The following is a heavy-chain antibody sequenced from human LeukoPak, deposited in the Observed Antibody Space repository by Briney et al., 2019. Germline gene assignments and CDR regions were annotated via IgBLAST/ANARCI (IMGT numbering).Heavy chain of an antibody. D-gene: IGHD3-10*01. CDR1: GGTFCSYA. V-gene: IGHV1-69*04. Sequence: SVKVSCKASGGTFCSYAISWVRQAPGQGLEWMGRIIPILGIANYAQKFQGRVTITADKSTSTAYMELSSLRSEDTAVYYCAREGLHGAHWFDPWGQGTLVTVSS. CDR2: IIPILGIA. CDR3: AREGLHGAHWFDP. J-gene: IGHJ5*02.